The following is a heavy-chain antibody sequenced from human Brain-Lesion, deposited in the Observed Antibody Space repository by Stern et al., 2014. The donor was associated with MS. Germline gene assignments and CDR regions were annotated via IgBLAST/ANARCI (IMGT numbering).Heavy chain of an antibody. D-gene: IGHD2-15*01. CDR1: GFSVSNNY. Sequence: EVQLVESGGKLIQPGESLRISCAASGFSVSNNYMTWGRQAPGKGQEWVCLIYRGGGTYYADSVKGRFTISRDNSKNTLYLQMNNLRAEDTAVYYCARDRTCTGGSCYGTWGQGTLVTVSS. V-gene: IGHV3-53*01. CDR2: IYRGGGT. CDR3: ARDRTCTGGSCYGT. J-gene: IGHJ5*02.